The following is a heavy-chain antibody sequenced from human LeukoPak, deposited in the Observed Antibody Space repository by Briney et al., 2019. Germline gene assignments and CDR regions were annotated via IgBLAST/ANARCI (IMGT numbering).Heavy chain of an antibody. CDR3: ARVGVPAASIRTAYNWFDP. J-gene: IGHJ5*02. CDR1: GGTFSSYA. V-gene: IGHV1-2*02. Sequence: ASVKVSCKASGGTFSSYAISWARQAPGQGLEWMGWINPNSGGTNYAQKFQGRVTMTRDTSISTAYMELSRLRSDDTAVYYCARVGVPAASIRTAYNWFDPWGQGTLVTVSS. CDR2: INPNSGGT. D-gene: IGHD2-2*01.